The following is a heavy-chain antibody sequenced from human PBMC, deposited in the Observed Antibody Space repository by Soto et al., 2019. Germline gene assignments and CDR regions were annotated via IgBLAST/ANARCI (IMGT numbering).Heavy chain of an antibody. CDR3: ARRTPIVATPHDAFDI. CDR2: INPSGGST. J-gene: IGHJ3*02. V-gene: IGHV1-46*03. CDR1: GYTFTSYY. Sequence: GASVKVSCKASGYTFTSYYMHWVRQAPGQGLEWMGIINPSGGSTSYAQKFQGRVTMTRDTSTSTVYMELSSLRSEDTAVYYCARRTPIVATPHDAFDIWGQGTMVTVSS. D-gene: IGHD5-12*01.